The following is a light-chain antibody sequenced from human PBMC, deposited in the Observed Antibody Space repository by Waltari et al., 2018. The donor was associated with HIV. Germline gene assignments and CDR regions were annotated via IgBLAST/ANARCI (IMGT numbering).Light chain of an antibody. CDR3: SSFTTSITVV. V-gene: IGLV2-18*02. J-gene: IGLJ2*01. CDR2: DVS. Sequence: QSALTQPPSVSGSLGQSVTISCTGTSSDVGNYNEVSWYQQSPGTAPKLMIYDVSNRPSAVPDRFSGSKSGNTASLTISGLQAEDEADYYCSSFTTSITVVFGGGTKLTVL. CDR1: SSDVGNYNE.